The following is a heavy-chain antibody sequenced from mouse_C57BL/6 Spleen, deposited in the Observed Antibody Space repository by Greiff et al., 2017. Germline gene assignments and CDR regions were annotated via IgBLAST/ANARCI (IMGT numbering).Heavy chain of an antibody. Sequence: VQLQQPGAELVKPGASVKLSCKASGYTFTSYWMHWVKQRPGQGLEWIGMIHPNSGSTNYNEKFKSKATLTVDKSSSTAYMQLSSLTSEDSAVYYCARPPDDSRPYWYFDGWGTGTTVTVSS. D-gene: IGHD1-1*01. V-gene: IGHV1-64*01. J-gene: IGHJ1*03. CDR1: GYTFTSYW. CDR2: IHPNSGST. CDR3: ARPPDDSRPYWYFDG.